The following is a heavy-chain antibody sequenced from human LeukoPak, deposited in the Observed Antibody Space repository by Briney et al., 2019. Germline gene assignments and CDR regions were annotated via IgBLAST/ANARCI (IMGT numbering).Heavy chain of an antibody. CDR3: VRIHYYGSGSYYPYYFDY. V-gene: IGHV4-38-2*02. D-gene: IGHD3-10*01. CDR2: IYHSGST. CDR1: GYSISSGYY. Sequence: PSETLSLTCTVSGYSISSGYYWGWMRQPPGKGLEWIGSIYHSGSTYYNPSLKSQVTISVDTSKNQFSLKLSSVTAADTAVYYCVRIHYYGSGSYYPYYFDYWGQGTLVTVSS. J-gene: IGHJ4*02.